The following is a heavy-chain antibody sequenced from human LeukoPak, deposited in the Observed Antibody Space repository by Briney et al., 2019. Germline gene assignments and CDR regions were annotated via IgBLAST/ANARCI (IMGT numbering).Heavy chain of an antibody. Sequence: GGSLRLSCAASGFSFDDFAMHWVRQAPGKGLEWVSGINWNSASLAYADSVKGRFTISRDNAKNSLHLQMNSLRTEDTALYYCTRDISTQIAPTRNYWGQGILVTVSS. V-gene: IGHV3-9*01. D-gene: IGHD6-13*01. CDR3: TRDISTQIAPTRNY. CDR1: GFSFDDFA. CDR2: INWNSASL. J-gene: IGHJ4*02.